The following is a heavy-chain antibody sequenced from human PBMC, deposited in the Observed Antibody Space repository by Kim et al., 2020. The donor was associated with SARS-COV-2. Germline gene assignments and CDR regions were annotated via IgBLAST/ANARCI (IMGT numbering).Heavy chain of an antibody. D-gene: IGHD3-16*01. J-gene: IGHJ3*02. Sequence: YAGAVKGRFTIARENAKTSLYLKRNSLRDEETAVYYCARDKYVWGGAFDIWGQGTMVTVSS. CDR3: ARDKYVWGGAFDI. V-gene: IGHV3-48*02.